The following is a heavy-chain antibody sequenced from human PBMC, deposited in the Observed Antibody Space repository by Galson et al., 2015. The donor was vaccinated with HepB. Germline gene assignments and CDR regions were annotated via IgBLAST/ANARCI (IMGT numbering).Heavy chain of an antibody. CDR1: GFTVSSNY. D-gene: IGHD3-9*01. CDR3: ARVGSINFDWLPHDAFDI. Sequence: SLRLSCAASGFTVSSNYMSWVRQAPGKGLEWVSVIYSGGSTYYADSVKGRFTISRDNSKNTLYLQMNSLRAEDTAVYYCARVGSINFDWLPHDAFDIWGQGTMVTVSS. CDR2: IYSGGST. J-gene: IGHJ3*02. V-gene: IGHV3-66*01.